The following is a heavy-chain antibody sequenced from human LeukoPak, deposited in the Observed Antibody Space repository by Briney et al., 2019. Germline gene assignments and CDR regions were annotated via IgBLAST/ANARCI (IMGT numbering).Heavy chain of an antibody. V-gene: IGHV1-2*02. CDR2: INPNSGGT. J-gene: IGHJ6*03. CDR1: GYTFTGYY. CDR3: ARGGGCTNGVCYISYYYYYMDV. Sequence: ASVKVSCKASGYTFTGYYMHWVRQAPGQGLEWMGWINPNSGGTNYAQKFQGRVTMTRDTPISTAYMELSRLRSDDTAVYYCARGGGCTNGVCYISYYYYYMDVWGKGTTVTVSS. D-gene: IGHD2-8*01.